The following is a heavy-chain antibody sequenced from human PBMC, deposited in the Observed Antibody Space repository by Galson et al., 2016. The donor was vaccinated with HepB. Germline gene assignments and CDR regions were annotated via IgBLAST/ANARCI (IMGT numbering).Heavy chain of an antibody. CDR3: AKELVGGTYYYGMDV. J-gene: IGHJ6*02. V-gene: IGHV3-30*18. Sequence: SLRLSCAASGIIFTSYGMHWVRQAPGKGLEWVAGISYDGSNKNFADSVKGRFSISRDNSRNTLYLEMNSLRGEDTAVYYCAKELVGGTYYYGMDVLVQGTTVTVSS. CDR2: ISYDGSNK. D-gene: IGHD2-21*01. CDR1: GIIFTSYG.